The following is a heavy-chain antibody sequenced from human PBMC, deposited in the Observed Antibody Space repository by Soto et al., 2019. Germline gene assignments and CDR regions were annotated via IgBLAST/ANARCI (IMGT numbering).Heavy chain of an antibody. D-gene: IGHD3-3*01. J-gene: IGHJ6*03. CDR3: AKHGRFWEGSRYYYMDV. V-gene: IGHV4-59*08. CDR1: GGSISSYY. Sequence: SETLSLTCTVSGGSISSYYWSWIRQPPGKGLEWIGYIYYSGSTNYNPSLKSRVTISVDTSKNQFSLKLSSVTAADTAVYYCAKHGRFWEGSRYYYMDVGGKGTRVTVSS. CDR2: IYYSGST.